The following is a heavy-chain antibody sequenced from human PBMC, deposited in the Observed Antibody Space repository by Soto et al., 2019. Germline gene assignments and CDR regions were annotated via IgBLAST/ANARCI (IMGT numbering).Heavy chain of an antibody. CDR3: AKEVAMIVVRFDY. Sequence: GGSLGLSFAASGLPFSSYAMSWVRQAPGKGLEWVSAISGSGGSTYYADSVKGRFTISRDNSKNTLYLQMNSLRAEDTAVYYCAKEVAMIVVRFDYWGQGTLVTVSS. CDR1: GLPFSSYA. D-gene: IGHD3-22*01. CDR2: ISGSGGST. J-gene: IGHJ4*02. V-gene: IGHV3-23*01.